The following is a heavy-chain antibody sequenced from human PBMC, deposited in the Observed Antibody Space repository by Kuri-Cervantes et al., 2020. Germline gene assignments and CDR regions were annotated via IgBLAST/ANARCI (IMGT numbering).Heavy chain of an antibody. CDR3: ARDLITFGGVIGMGY. CDR1: GGTFSSYA. V-gene: IGHV1-69*05. D-gene: IGHD3-16*02. CDR2: IIPIFGTA. J-gene: IGHJ4*02. Sequence: SVKVSCKASGGTFSSYAISWVRQAPGQGLEWMGGIIPIFGTANYAQKLQGRVTMTTDTSTSTAYMELRSLRSDDTAVYYCARDLITFGGVIGMGYWGQGTLVTVSS.